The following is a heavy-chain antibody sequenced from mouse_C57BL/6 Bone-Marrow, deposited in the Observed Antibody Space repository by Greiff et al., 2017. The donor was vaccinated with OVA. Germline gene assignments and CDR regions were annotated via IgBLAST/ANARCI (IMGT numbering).Heavy chain of an antibody. D-gene: IGHD1-1*01. Sequence: VQLQQSGAELARPGASVKLSCKASGYTFPSYGIRWVKQRTGQGLEWIGAIYPRSGNTYYNEKFKGKATLTAYTSSSTAYMELRSLTSEDAAVECCARRTRVVATNYWGQGTTLTVSS. CDR1: GYTFPSYG. V-gene: IGHV1-81*01. J-gene: IGHJ2*01. CDR2: IYPRSGNT. CDR3: ARRTRVVATNY.